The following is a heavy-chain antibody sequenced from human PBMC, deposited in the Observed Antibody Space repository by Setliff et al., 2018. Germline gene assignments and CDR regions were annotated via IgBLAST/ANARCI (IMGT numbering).Heavy chain of an antibody. Sequence: GGSLRLSCAASGFTFSSYWMNWVRQAPGKGLEWVANIKQDGSVKNYVDSVKGRFSISRDNAKNSLYLQMNSLRAEDTAVYYCASGLGVDYWGQGTLVTVSS. V-gene: IGHV3-7*01. CDR3: ASGLGVDY. CDR2: IKQDGSVK. D-gene: IGHD3-10*01. CDR1: GFTFSSYW. J-gene: IGHJ4*02.